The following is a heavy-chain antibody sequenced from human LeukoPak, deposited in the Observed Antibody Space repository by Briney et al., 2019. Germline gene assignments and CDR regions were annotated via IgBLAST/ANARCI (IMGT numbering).Heavy chain of an antibody. CDR2: ISGSGGST. D-gene: IGHD2-21*02. J-gene: IGHJ4*02. CDR3: AIWGVVTDGTPYFDY. CDR1: GFTFSSYA. V-gene: IGHV3-23*01. Sequence: GGSLRLSCAASGFTFSSYAMSWVRQAPGKGLEWVSAISGSGGSTYYADSVKGRFTISRDNSKNTLYLQMNSLRAEDTAVYYCAIWGVVTDGTPYFDYWGQGTLVTVSS.